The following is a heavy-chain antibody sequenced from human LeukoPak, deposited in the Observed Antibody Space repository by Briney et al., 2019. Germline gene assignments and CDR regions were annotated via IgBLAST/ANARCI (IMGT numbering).Heavy chain of an antibody. CDR3: AREKVTTQRGSYMDV. V-gene: IGHV1-69*06. CDR1: GGTFSGYA. J-gene: IGHJ6*03. CDR2: IIPIFGTA. D-gene: IGHD4-17*01. Sequence: GASVKVSCKASGGTFSGYAISWVRQAPGQGLEWMGRIIPIFGTANYAQKFQGRVTITADKSTSTAYMELSSLRSEDTAVYYCAREKVTTQRGSYMDVWGKGTTVTVSS.